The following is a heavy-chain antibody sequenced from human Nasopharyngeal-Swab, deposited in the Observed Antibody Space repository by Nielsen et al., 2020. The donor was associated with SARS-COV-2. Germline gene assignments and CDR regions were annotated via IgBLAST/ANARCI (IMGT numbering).Heavy chain of an antibody. Sequence: GGSLRLSCAASGFTFSSYAMSWVRQAPGKGLEGVSAISGSGGSTYYADSVKGRFTISRDNSKNTLYLQMNSLRAEDTAVYYCAKLDCSSTSCYTGGKTTYYYYGMDVWGQGTTVTVSS. V-gene: IGHV3-23*01. J-gene: IGHJ6*02. CDR3: AKLDCSSTSCYTGGKTTYYYYGMDV. CDR1: GFTFSSYA. D-gene: IGHD2-2*02. CDR2: ISGSGGST.